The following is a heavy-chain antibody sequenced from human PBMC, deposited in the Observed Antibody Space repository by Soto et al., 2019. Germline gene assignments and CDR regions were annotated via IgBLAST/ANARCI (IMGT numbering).Heavy chain of an antibody. D-gene: IGHD6-13*01. Sequence: PGGSLRLSCAASGFTFSSYSMNWVRQAPGKGLEWVSSISSSSSYIYYADSVKGRFTISRDNAKNSLYLQMNSLRAEDTAVYYCARDSQYSSSWEASGMDVWGQGTTVTVSS. CDR3: ARDSQYSSSWEASGMDV. CDR1: GFTFSSYS. J-gene: IGHJ6*02. CDR2: ISSSSSYI. V-gene: IGHV3-21*01.